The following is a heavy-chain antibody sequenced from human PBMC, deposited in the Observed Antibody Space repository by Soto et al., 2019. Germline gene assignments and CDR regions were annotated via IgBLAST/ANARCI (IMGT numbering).Heavy chain of an antibody. CDR1: GGSISSYY. CDR2: IYYSGST. V-gene: IGHV4-59*05. CDR3: ARKDNWFDP. J-gene: IGHJ5*02. Sequence: SETLSLTCTVSGGSISSYYWSWIRQPPGKGLEWIGSIYYSGSTYYNPSLKSRVTISVDTSKNQFSLKLSSVTAADTAVYYCARKDNWFDPWGQGTLVTVSS.